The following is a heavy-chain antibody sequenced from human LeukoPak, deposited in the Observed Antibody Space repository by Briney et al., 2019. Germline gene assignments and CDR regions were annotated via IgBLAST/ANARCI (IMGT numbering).Heavy chain of an antibody. Sequence: PGGSLRLSCAASGFSFTSYAMNWVRQAPGKGLEWVSAISGSGRSTYSEDSVRGRFTTSRDNSKNILYLQMNNLRGEDTAVYYCAKAGARGNVNWFDSWGQGTLVTVSS. D-gene: IGHD1-1*01. J-gene: IGHJ5*01. CDR3: AKAGARGNVNWFDS. CDR2: ISGSGRST. CDR1: GFSFTSYA. V-gene: IGHV3-23*01.